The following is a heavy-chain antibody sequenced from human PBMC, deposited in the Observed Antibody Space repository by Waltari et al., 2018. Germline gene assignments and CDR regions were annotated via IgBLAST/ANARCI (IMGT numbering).Heavy chain of an antibody. CDR1: GYSFTSNW. D-gene: IGHD4-17*01. Sequence: EVQLVQSGAEVKTPGESLRISCKGSGYSFTSNWISWVRQMPGKGLEWMGKIDPSDSYTNYSPSFQGHVTISADKSISTAYLQCSSLKASDTAIYYCARRKDYGGNLFDYWGQGTLVTVSS. J-gene: IGHJ4*02. CDR3: ARRKDYGGNLFDY. V-gene: IGHV5-10-1*03. CDR2: IDPSDSYT.